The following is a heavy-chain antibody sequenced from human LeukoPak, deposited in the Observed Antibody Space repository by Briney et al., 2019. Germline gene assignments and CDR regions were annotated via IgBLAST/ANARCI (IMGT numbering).Heavy chain of an antibody. J-gene: IGHJ1*01. D-gene: IGHD3-10*01. CDR1: GGSFSGYY. V-gene: IGHV4-59*10. CDR3: ARVLLWFGEFPEYFQY. Sequence: SETLPLTCAVYGGSFSGYYWSWIRQPAGKGLEWIGRIFTSGSTNYNPSLKSRVTMSVDTSKNQFSLKLTSVTAADTAVYYCARVLLWFGEFPEYFQYWGQGTLVTVSS. CDR2: IFTSGST.